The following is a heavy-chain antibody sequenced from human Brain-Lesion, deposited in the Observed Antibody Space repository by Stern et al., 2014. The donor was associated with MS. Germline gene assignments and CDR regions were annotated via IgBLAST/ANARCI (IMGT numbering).Heavy chain of an antibody. CDR3: ASSPATPSGYDRFDY. J-gene: IGHJ4*02. CDR1: GYLFDDYW. Sequence: EVQLVESGAEVKKPGESLKISCEASGYLFDDYWIGWVRQMSGRGLELVAIIFPRDSNTRYSPSVQGQVTISPDKPTAPACLQWSSQRPSAPVIYYCASSPATPSGYDRFDYWGQGALVTVSS. D-gene: IGHD5-12*01. V-gene: IGHV5-51*04. CDR2: IFPRDSNT.